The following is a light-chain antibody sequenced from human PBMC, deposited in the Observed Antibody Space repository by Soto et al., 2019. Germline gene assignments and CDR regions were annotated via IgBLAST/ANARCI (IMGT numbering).Light chain of an antibody. CDR1: QCISSF. J-gene: IGKJ4*01. Sequence: DFQMTQSPSSLSASVGDRVTITCRASQCISSFLAWYQQIPGKVPKLLIYSASTLQSGVPSRFSGSGSGTDFTLTISSLQPEDVAIYYCQKYNSGPLTFGGGTKVDNK. CDR2: SAS. V-gene: IGKV1-27*01. CDR3: QKYNSGPLT.